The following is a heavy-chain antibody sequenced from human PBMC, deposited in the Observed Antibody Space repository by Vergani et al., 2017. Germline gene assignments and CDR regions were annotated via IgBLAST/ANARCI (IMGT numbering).Heavy chain of an antibody. D-gene: IGHD5-12*01. CDR1: GFTFSSYA. CDR2: ISWNRGSI. V-gene: IGHV3-23*01. CDR3: VKPRGYDVRKMTSGYYFEY. Sequence: EVQLLESGGGLVQPGGSLRLSCAASGFTFSSYAMSWVRQAPGKGLEWVSGISWNRGSIGYADSVKGRFTISRDNSKNPLYLQRSSLRAEDTAVYYCVKPRGYDVRKMTSGYYFEYWGQGTLVTVSS. J-gene: IGHJ4*02.